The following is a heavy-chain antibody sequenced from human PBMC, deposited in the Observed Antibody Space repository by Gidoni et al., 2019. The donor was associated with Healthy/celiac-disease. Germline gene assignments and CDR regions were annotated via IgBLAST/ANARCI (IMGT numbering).Heavy chain of an antibody. D-gene: IGHD2-21*02. CDR3: TTEAMYIVVVTASAEYFQH. V-gene: IGHV3-15*01. CDR1: GFTFSNAW. J-gene: IGHJ1*01. Sequence: EVQLVESGGGLVTPGGSLRLSCAASGFTFSNAWMGWVRQAPGKGLEWVGRIKSKTDGGTTDYAAPVKGRFTISRDDSKNTLYLQMNSLKTEDTAVYYCTTEAMYIVVVTASAEYFQHWGQGTLVTVSS. CDR2: IKSKTDGGTT.